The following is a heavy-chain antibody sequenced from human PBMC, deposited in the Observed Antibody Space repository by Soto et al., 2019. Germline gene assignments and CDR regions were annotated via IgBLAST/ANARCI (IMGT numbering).Heavy chain of an antibody. CDR3: TTGGSWSGAADY. CDR2: IRSKAYGGTT. D-gene: IGHD6-13*01. Sequence: PGGSLGLSCTASGFTFGDYAMSWFRPAPGKGLEWVGFIRSKAYGGTTEYAASVKGRFTISRDDSKSIAYLQMNSLKTEDTAVYYCTTGGSWSGAADYWGQGTLVTVSS. CDR1: GFTFGDYA. V-gene: IGHV3-49*03. J-gene: IGHJ4*02.